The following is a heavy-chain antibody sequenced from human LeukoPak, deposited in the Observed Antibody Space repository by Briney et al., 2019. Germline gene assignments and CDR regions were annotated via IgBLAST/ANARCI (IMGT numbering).Heavy chain of an antibody. V-gene: IGHV4-34*01. D-gene: IGHD3-10*01. CDR1: GGSFSGYY. J-gene: IGHJ5*02. Sequence: SETLSLTCAVYGGSFSGYYWNWIRQPPGKGLEWIGEINHSGSTNYNPSLKSRVTMSVDTSKNQFSLKLSSVTAADTAVYYCARAYGSGRVDWFDPWGQGTLVTVSS. CDR2: INHSGST. CDR3: ARAYGSGRVDWFDP.